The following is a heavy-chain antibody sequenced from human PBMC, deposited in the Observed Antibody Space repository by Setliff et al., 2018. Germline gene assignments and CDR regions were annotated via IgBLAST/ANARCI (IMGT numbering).Heavy chain of an antibody. D-gene: IGHD2-15*01. V-gene: IGHV3-21*06. CDR3: ARFACNGGSCYLSASDH. CDR1: GCTFSNNA. Sequence: GGSLRLSCLASGCTFSNNAMSWIRQAPGKGLEWVSSISSRSTYIYYADSVKGRFTISRDNANNSLHLQMNSLRAEDTAMYYCARFACNGGSCYLSASDHWGQGALVTVSS. J-gene: IGHJ4*02. CDR2: ISSRSTYI.